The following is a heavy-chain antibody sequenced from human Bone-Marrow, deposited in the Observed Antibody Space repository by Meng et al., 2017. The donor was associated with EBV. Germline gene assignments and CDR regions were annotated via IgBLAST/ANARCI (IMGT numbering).Heavy chain of an antibody. V-gene: IGHV1-69*01. J-gene: IGHJ4*02. CDR3: ARESTHDYGDLRRFDY. CDR1: GGTFSSYA. CDR2: IIPIFGTA. Sequence: QVQLVQSGAGVKKPGSSVKVSCXXSGGTFSSYAISWVRQAPGQGLEWMGGIIPIFGTANYAQKFQGRVTITADESTSTAYMELSSLRSEDTAVYYCARESTHDYGDLRRFDYWGQGTLVTVSS. D-gene: IGHD4-17*01.